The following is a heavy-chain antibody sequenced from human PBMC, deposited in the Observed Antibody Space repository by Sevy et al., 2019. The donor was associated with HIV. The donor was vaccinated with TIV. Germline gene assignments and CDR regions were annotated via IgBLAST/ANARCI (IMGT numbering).Heavy chain of an antibody. J-gene: IGHJ6*02. V-gene: IGHV3-33*01. D-gene: IGHD3-3*01. CDR2: IRYDGSNK. CDR1: GFTLSSYG. Sequence: GGSLRLSCAVSGFTLSSYGMHWVRQAPGKGLEWVAVIRYDGSNKNYADSVKGRFTISRDNSKNTLYLQMNSLRAEDTAVYYGARDRLGITISAEWGGGMDVWGQGTTVTVSS. CDR3: ARDRLGITISAEWGGGMDV.